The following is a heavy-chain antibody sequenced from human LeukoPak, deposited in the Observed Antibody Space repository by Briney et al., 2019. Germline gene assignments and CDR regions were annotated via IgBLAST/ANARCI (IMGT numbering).Heavy chain of an antibody. Sequence: GGSLRLSCAASGFTFSDFYMTWIRQAPGKGLECLSYISPTGSDISYADSVKGRFTISRDNAKNSLYLQMNSLRDDDTAVYYCTRDPRLTDYWGQGTLVTVSS. CDR1: GFTFSDFY. V-gene: IGHV3-11*04. CDR3: TRDPRLTDY. J-gene: IGHJ4*02. CDR2: ISPTGSDI.